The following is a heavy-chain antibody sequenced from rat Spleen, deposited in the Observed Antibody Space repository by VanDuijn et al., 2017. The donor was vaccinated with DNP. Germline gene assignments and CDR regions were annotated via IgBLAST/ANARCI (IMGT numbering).Heavy chain of an antibody. CDR2: ITTGGGHT. D-gene: IGHD1-2*01. J-gene: IGHJ2*01. Sequence: EVQLVESGGGLVQPGGSMKLSCAASGFTFSDYYMAWVRQVPSKGLEWVASITTGGGHTYYRDSVKGRFTISRDNAKNTQYLRMDSLRSEDTATYYCARHRAIAAIWDYWGQGVMVTVSS. CDR3: ARHRAIAAIWDY. CDR1: GFTFSDYY. V-gene: IGHV5-25*01.